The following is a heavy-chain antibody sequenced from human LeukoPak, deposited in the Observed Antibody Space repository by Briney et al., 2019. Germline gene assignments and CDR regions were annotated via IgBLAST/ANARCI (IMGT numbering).Heavy chain of an antibody. Sequence: GGSLRLSCAASGFTFSSYAMSWVRQAPGKGLEWVSGISGSGGSTYYADSVKGRFTISRDNSKNTLYLQMNSLRAEDTAVYYCAKVLSRRIISAPYYFDYWGQGTLVTVSS. CDR1: GFTFSSYA. V-gene: IGHV3-23*01. CDR3: AKVLSRRIISAPYYFDY. J-gene: IGHJ4*02. CDR2: ISGSGGST. D-gene: IGHD2/OR15-2a*01.